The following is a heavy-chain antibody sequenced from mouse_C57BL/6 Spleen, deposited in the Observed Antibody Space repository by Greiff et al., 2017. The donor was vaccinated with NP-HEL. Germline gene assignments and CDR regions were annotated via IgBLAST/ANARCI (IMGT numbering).Heavy chain of an antibody. Sequence: VQLQQSGPELVKPGASVKISCKASGYAFSSSWMNWVKQRPGKGLEWIGRIYPGGGDTNYNGKFKGKATLTADKSSSTAYMQLSSLTSEDSAVYFCARVDYYGAYWGQGTLVTVSA. CDR2: IYPGGGDT. CDR3: ARVDYYGAY. CDR1: GYAFSSSW. V-gene: IGHV1-82*01. J-gene: IGHJ3*01. D-gene: IGHD1-1*01.